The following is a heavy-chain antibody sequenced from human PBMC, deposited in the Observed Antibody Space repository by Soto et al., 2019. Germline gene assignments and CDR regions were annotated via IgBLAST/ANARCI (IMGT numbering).Heavy chain of an antibody. D-gene: IGHD2-15*01. CDR3: AREDSDAYYFDY. Sequence: QVQLVQSGAEVKKPGSSVKVSCKASGGTFSTYTFSWVRQAPGQGLEWMGRIIPFVGTTNYAQKFQGRVTITADKSTSTAYMELSSLRSEDTAVYYCAREDSDAYYFDYWGQGTLVTVSS. J-gene: IGHJ4*02. CDR2: IIPFVGTT. V-gene: IGHV1-69*08. CDR1: GGTFSTYT.